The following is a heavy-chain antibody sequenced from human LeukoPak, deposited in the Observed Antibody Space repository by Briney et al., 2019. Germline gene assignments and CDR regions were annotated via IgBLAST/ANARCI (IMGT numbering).Heavy chain of an antibody. CDR1: GGYISSYY. V-gene: IGHV4-59*01. Sequence: PSETLSLTCTVSGGYISSYYWSWIRQPPGKGLEWIGYIYYSGSTNYNPSLKSRVTISVDTSKNQFSLKLSSVTAADTAVYYCARDIAVAGTHFDYWGQGTLVTVSS. CDR2: IYYSGST. CDR3: ARDIAVAGTHFDY. D-gene: IGHD6-19*01. J-gene: IGHJ4*02.